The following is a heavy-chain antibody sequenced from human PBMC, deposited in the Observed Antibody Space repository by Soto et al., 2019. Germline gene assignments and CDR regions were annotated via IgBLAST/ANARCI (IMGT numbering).Heavy chain of an antibody. D-gene: IGHD2-21*01. CDR2: FDPEDGET. J-gene: IGHJ5*02. CDR1: GYTLTELS. CDR3: ANVSGDHNWLDP. Sequence: ASVKVSCKVSGYTLTELSMHWVRQAPGKGLEWMGGFDPEDGETIYAQKFQGRVTMTEDTSTDTAYMELSSLRSEDTAVYYCANVSGDHNWLDPWGQGTLVTVSS. V-gene: IGHV1-24*01.